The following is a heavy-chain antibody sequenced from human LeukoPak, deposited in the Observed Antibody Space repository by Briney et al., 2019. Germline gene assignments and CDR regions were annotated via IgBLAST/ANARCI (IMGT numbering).Heavy chain of an antibody. D-gene: IGHD6-19*01. CDR3: ARVPPYSSGWYRFDY. CDR2: IWYDGSNK. CDR1: GFTFSSYG. V-gene: IGHV3-33*01. J-gene: IGHJ4*02. Sequence: GGSLRLSCAASGFTFSSYGMHWVRQAPGKGLEWVAVIWYDGSNKYYADSVKGRFTISRDNSKNTLYLQMNSLRAEDTAVYYCARVPPYSSGWYRFDYWGQGTLVTDSS.